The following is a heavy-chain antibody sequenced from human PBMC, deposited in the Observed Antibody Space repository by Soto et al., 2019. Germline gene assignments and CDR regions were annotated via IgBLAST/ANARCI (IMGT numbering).Heavy chain of an antibody. CDR3: ARGYCSSTSCRNMGYCYYGMDV. CDR2: ISAYNGNT. CDR1: GYTFTSYG. V-gene: IGHV1-18*04. J-gene: IGHJ6*02. Sequence: ASVKVSCKASGYTFTSYGISWVRQAPGQGLEWMGWISAYNGNTNYAQKLQGRVTMTTDTSTSTAYMELRSLRSDDTAVYYCARGYCSSTSCRNMGYCYYGMDVWGQGTTVTVSS. D-gene: IGHD2-2*01.